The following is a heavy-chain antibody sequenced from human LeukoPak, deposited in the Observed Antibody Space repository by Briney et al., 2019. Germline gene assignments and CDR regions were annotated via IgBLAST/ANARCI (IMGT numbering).Heavy chain of an antibody. V-gene: IGHV1-69*01. CDR3: ARGAYYYDSSGYYYPDY. Sequence: SVKVSCKASGGTFSSYAISWVRQAPGQGLEWMGGIIPIFGTANCAQKFQGRVTITADESTSTAYMELSSLRSEDTAVYYCARGAYYYDSSGYYYPDYWGQGTLVTVSS. J-gene: IGHJ4*02. CDR2: IIPIFGTA. D-gene: IGHD3-22*01. CDR1: GGTFSSYA.